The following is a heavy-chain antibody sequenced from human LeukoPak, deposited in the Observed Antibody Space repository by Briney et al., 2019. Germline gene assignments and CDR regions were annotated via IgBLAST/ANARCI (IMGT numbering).Heavy chain of an antibody. CDR3: AKSGITGTLDY. CDR1: GFTFSSYG. Sequence: GRSLRLSXAASGFTFSSYGMHWVHQAPGKGLEWVAVIWYDGSNKYYADSVKGRFTISRDNSKNTLYLQMNSLRAEDTAVYYCAKSGITGTLDYWGQGTLVTVSS. D-gene: IGHD1-20*01. J-gene: IGHJ4*02. CDR2: IWYDGSNK. V-gene: IGHV3-33*06.